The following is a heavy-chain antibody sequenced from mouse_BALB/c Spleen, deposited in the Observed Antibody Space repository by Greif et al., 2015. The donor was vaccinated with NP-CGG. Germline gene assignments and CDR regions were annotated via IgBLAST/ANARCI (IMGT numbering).Heavy chain of an antibody. J-gene: IGHJ4*01. V-gene: IGHV2-9*02. CDR1: GFSLTSYG. D-gene: IGHD2-1*01. Sequence: VKLMESGPGLVAPSQSLSITCTVSGFSLTSYGVHWVRQPPGKGLEWLGVIWAGGSTNYNSALMSRLSISKDNSKSQVFLKMNSLQTDDTAMYYCAREPYGNYYAMDYWGQGTSVTVSS. CDR2: IWAGGST. CDR3: AREPYGNYYAMDY.